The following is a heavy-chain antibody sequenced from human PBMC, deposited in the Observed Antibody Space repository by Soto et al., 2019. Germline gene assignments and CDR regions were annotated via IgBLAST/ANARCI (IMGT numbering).Heavy chain of an antibody. V-gene: IGHV1-3*01. J-gene: IGHJ6*02. CDR3: ARIGWSISEAGRYSFYDGLDV. Sequence: QVHLVQSGAEMEKPGASVKVSCKASGYSFTTFAIHWVRQAPGQRLEWLGWINAGNGNTKSSQKFQGRVTLTSGPSATTAYMGLSGLTSEGTAVYFCARIGWSISEAGRYSFYDGLDVWGQGTRVTVSS. CDR1: GYSFTTFA. CDR2: INAGNGNT. D-gene: IGHD2-8*02.